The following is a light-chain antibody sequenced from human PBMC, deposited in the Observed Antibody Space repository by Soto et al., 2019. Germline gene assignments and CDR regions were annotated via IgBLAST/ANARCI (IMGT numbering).Light chain of an antibody. Sequence: DIQMTQSPSSLSASVGDRVTITCRASQSISSYLNWYQQKPGKAPKLMIYAASSLQSGVPSRFSGSGSATDFTLTISSLQPEDVATYYFQQSYSTPLTFGGGTKVELK. CDR3: QQSYSTPLT. J-gene: IGKJ4*01. CDR2: AAS. CDR1: QSISSY. V-gene: IGKV1-39*01.